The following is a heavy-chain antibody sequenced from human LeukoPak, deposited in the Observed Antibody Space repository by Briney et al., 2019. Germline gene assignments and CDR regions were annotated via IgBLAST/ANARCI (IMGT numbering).Heavy chain of an antibody. J-gene: IGHJ3*02. CDR1: GGPFSGYY. CDR2: INHSGST. V-gene: IGHV4-34*01. CDR3: AREGRYYDSSGYPDDAFDI. D-gene: IGHD3-22*01. Sequence: LETLSLTCAVYGGPFSGYYWSWIRQPPGKGLEWIGEINHSGSTNYNPSLKSRVTISVDTSKNQFSLKLSSVTAADTAVYYCAREGRYYDSSGYPDDAFDIWGQGTMVTVSS.